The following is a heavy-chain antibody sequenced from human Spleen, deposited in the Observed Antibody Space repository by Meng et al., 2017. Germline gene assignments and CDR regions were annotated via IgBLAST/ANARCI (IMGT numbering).Heavy chain of an antibody. D-gene: IGHD3-16*01. J-gene: IGHJ3*02. V-gene: IGHV4-59*02. CDR2: IHYSGST. Sequence: ESLKISCAASGFTVSSNYISWVRQAPGKGLEWIGYIHYSGSTYYNPSLKSRVTISVDTSKNQFSLKLSSVTAADKAVYYCARPRSGLPIDAFDIWGQGTMVTVSS. CDR1: GFTVSSNY. CDR3: ARPRSGLPIDAFDI.